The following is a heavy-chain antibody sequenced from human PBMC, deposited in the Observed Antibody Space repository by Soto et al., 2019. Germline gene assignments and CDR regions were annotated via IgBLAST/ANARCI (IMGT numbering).Heavy chain of an antibody. J-gene: IGHJ6*02. V-gene: IGHV3-11*01. CDR2: ISSSGSTI. Sequence: GGSLRLSCAASGFPFIDYYMSWIRQAPGKGLEWVSYISSSGSTIYYADSVKGRFTISRDNAKNSLYLQMNSLRAEDTAVYYCARGGLRFLEWLPNFHYWGQGTLVTVSSGKGRSWGVLNYYYGMDVWGQGTTVTVSS. CDR1: GFPFIDYY. D-gene: IGHD3-3*01. CDR3: ARGGLRFLEWLPNFHYWGQGTLVTVSSGKGRSWGVLNYYYGMDV.